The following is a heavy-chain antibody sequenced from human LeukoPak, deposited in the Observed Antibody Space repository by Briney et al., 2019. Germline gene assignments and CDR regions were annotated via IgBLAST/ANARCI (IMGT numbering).Heavy chain of an antibody. D-gene: IGHD5-24*01. CDR1: GFTFSSYE. V-gene: IGHV3-48*03. Sequence: GGSLRLSCAASGFTFSSYEMNWVRQAPGKGLEWVSYISSSGSTIYYADSVKGRFTISRDNAKNSLYLQMNSLRAEDTAVYYCAREATERWLQLRDWFDPWGQGTLVTVSS. J-gene: IGHJ5*02. CDR3: AREATERWLQLRDWFDP. CDR2: ISSSGSTI.